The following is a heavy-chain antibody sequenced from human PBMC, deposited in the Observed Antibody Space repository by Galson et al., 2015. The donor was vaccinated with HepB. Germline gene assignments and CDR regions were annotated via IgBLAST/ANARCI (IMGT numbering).Heavy chain of an antibody. CDR3: ARNGYSYGDAIDF. CDR1: GFSVSDHY. Sequence: SLRLSCAASGFSVSDHYISWVRQGPGKGLQSVSLIHSSGDTFYADAVKGRFSMSRDAFKNTVSLVMNSLKFEDTGLYYCARNGYSYGDAIDFWGQGTLVTVSS. D-gene: IGHD5-18*01. CDR2: IHSSGDT. V-gene: IGHV3-66*02. J-gene: IGHJ3*01.